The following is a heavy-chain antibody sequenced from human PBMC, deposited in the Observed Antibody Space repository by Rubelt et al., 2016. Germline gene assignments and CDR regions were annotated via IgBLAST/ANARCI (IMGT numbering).Heavy chain of an antibody. CDR2: ISYSGST. CDR3: ARGIWSGNYPYFDY. CDR1: GGSVTSGRYY. D-gene: IGHD3-3*01. Sequence: QVHLQESGPGLVKPSETLSLTCTVSGGSVTSGRYYWTWIRQPPGKGLAFLGYISYSGSTNYNPSLKSRVTISVHPSKNQFSLELSSVTAADTAVYFCARGIWSGNYPYFDYWGQGSLATVSS. V-gene: IGHV4-61*01. J-gene: IGHJ4*02.